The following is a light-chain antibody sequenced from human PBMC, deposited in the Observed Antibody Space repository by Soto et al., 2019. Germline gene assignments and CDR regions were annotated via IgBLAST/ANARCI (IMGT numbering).Light chain of an antibody. CDR3: CSYAGSNNVV. CDR1: SSDVGGYNY. V-gene: IGLV2-8*01. CDR2: EVS. J-gene: IGLJ2*01. Sequence: QSALTQPPSASGSPGQSVTISCTGTSSDVGGYNYVSWYQQYPGKAPTLMIYEVSERPSGVPDRFSGSKSGNTASLTVSVLQAEDEADYYCCSYAGSNNVVFGGGTKLTVL.